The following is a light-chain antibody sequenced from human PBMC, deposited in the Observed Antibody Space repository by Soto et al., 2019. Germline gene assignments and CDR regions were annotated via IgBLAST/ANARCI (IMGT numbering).Light chain of an antibody. Sequence: QSALTQPPSASGSPGQSVTISCTGTSSDVGAYSYVSWYQQHPGKAPKLVIYEVTKRPSGVPDHFSGSKSGNTASLTVSGLQAEDEADYYCSSHAGSINLVFGGGTKLTVL. J-gene: IGLJ2*01. CDR1: SSDVGAYSY. CDR2: EVT. CDR3: SSHAGSINLV. V-gene: IGLV2-8*01.